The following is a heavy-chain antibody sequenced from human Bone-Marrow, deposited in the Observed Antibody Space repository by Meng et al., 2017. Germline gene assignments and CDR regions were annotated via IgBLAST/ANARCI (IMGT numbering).Heavy chain of an antibody. CDR2: INQRGST. V-gene: IGHV4-34*01. CDR1: GGSFSGYY. Sequence: SQTLSLTCAVYGGSFSGYYWSWIRQPPGKGLEWIGEINQRGSTNYNPSLKSRVTISVDTSKNQFSLKRRSVTAADTAVYYCARGTTMVRGVPKKKYGLDVWGQGTTVTVSS. CDR3: ARGTTMVRGVPKKKYGLDV. D-gene: IGHD3-10*01. J-gene: IGHJ6*02.